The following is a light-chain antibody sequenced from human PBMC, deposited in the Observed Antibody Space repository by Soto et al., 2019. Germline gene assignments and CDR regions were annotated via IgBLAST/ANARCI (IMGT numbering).Light chain of an antibody. CDR2: DAS. V-gene: IGKV3-11*01. CDR3: QQRSNWPPRIT. CDR1: QRVSNY. Sequence: DIVLTQSPATLSLSPGERATLSCRASQRVSNYLAWYQQKPGQAPRLLIYDASNRATGIPARFSGSGSGTDFTLTISSLEPEDFAVYYCQQRSNWPPRITFGGGTKVEIK. J-gene: IGKJ4*01.